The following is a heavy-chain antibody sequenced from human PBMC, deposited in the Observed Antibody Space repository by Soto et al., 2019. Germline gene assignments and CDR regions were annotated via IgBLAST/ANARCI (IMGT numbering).Heavy chain of an antibody. D-gene: IGHD1-26*01. CDR2: INHSGST. J-gene: IGHJ4*02. CDR1: GGSFSGYY. CDR3: ASPRAVGGITLDYFDY. V-gene: IGHV4-34*01. Sequence: PSETLSLTCAVYGGSFSGYYWSWIRQPPGKGLEWIGEINHSGSTNYNPSLKSRVTISVDTSKNQFSLKLSSVTAADTAVYYCASPRAVGGITLDYFDYWGQGRLVTVSS.